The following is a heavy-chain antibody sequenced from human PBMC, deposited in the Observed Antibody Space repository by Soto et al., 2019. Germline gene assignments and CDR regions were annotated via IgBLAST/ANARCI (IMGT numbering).Heavy chain of an antibody. D-gene: IGHD2-2*02. V-gene: IGHV3-23*01. J-gene: IGHJ6*02. Sequence: EVQLLESGGGLVQPGGSLRLSCAASGFTFSSYAMSWVRQAPGKGLEWVSAISGSGGSTYYADSVKGRFTISRDNYKNTLYLQMNSLRAEDTAVYYCAKDLTDCSSTSCYTPGMDVWGQGTTVTVSS. CDR2: ISGSGGST. CDR3: AKDLTDCSSTSCYTPGMDV. CDR1: GFTFSSYA.